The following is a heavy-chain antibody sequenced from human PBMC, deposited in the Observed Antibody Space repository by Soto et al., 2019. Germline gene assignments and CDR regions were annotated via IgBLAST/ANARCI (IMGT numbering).Heavy chain of an antibody. Sequence: EVQLVESGGGLVQPGGSLRLSCAASGFSFSGHWMGWVRQAPGKGLEWVANIKQDGSEKYYADSVKGRFTISRDNAKNSLYLQMDSLRAADTAVYYCASWTYNSGWYLGSWGQGTLVTVSS. J-gene: IGHJ4*02. CDR1: GFSFSGHW. CDR3: ASWTYNSGWYLGS. V-gene: IGHV3-7*03. D-gene: IGHD6-19*01. CDR2: IKQDGSEK.